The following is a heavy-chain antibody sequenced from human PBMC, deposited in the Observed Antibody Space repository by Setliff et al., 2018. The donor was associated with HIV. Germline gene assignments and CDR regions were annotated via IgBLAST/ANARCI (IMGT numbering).Heavy chain of an antibody. CDR3: TRERTFYYTGSDYYLDY. CDR1: GYTFANYA. D-gene: IGHD3-22*01. J-gene: IGHJ4*02. V-gene: IGHV1-3*01. CDR2: INAGNGDT. Sequence: SVKVSCKASGYTFANYAILWVRQAPGRGLEWMGWINAGNGDTKYSQNFQGRVTITMDTSATTVYMELRSLGSEDTAVYYCTRERTFYYTGSDYYLDYWGQGTLVT.